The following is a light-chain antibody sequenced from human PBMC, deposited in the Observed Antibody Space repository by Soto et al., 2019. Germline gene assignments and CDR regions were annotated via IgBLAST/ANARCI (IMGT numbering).Light chain of an antibody. CDR2: EGS. CDR3: CSYAGSSTWV. Sequence: QSVLTQPASVSGSPGQSITISCTGTSSDVGSYNLVSWYQQHPGKAPKLMIYEGSKRPSGVSNRFSGSKSGNTASLTISGLQAEDEADYYCCSYAGSSTWVFGTGTKLT. J-gene: IGLJ1*01. CDR1: SSDVGSYNL. V-gene: IGLV2-23*01.